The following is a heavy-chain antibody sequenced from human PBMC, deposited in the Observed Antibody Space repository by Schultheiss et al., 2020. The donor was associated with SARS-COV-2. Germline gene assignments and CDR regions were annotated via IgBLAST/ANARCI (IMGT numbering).Heavy chain of an antibody. V-gene: IGHV1-69*13. CDR2: IIPIFGTA. D-gene: IGHD3-3*01. CDR3: AMRSGYYS. CDR1: GYTFTGYY. J-gene: IGHJ4*02. Sequence: SVKVSCKASGYTFTGYYMHWVRQAPGQGLEWMGGIIPIFGTANYAQKFQGRVTITADESTSTAYMELSSLRSEDTAVYYCAMRSGYYSWGQGTLVTVSS.